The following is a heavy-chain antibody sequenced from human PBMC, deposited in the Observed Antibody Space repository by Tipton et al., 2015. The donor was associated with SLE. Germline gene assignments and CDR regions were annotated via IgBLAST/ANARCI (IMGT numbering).Heavy chain of an antibody. D-gene: IGHD2-15*01. CDR2: ITSGGSPI. Sequence: SLRLSCAASGFIFSDYYMSWIRQAPGKGLEWLSYITSGGSPIYYADSVKGRFSISRDNAKNSLYLQMNNLRAEDTAVYYCARETGDLLLRHSDYWGLGTLVTVSS. CDR3: ARETGDLLLRHSDY. J-gene: IGHJ4*02. V-gene: IGHV3-11*01. CDR1: GFIFSDYY.